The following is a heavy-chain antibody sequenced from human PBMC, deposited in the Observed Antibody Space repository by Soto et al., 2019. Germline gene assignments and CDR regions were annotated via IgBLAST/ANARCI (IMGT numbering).Heavy chain of an antibody. CDR2: IYYSGST. V-gene: IGHV4-39*01. CDR3: ARPPKGRDYLYGMDV. CDR1: GGSISSSSYY. J-gene: IGHJ6*02. Sequence: QLQLQESVPGLVKPSETLSLTCTVSGGSISSSSYYWGWIRQPPGKGLEWIGSIYYSGSTYYTPSLKSRVTISVDMTMNQSPRMLTPVPAAYTGVYYCARPPKGRDYLYGMDVWGQGNTVTVPS.